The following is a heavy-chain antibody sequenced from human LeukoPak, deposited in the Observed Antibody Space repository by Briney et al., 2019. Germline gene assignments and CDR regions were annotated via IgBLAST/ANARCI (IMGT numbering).Heavy chain of an antibody. D-gene: IGHD2-2*01. Sequence: GASVKVSCKASGYTFTSYGISWVRQAPGQGLEWMGWISAYNGNTNYAQKLQSRVTMTTDTSTSTAYMELRSLRSDDTAVYYCARGLWVPAVTSGAFDIWGQGTMVTVSS. CDR3: ARGLWVPAVTSGAFDI. J-gene: IGHJ3*02. CDR2: ISAYNGNT. CDR1: GYTFTSYG. V-gene: IGHV1-18*01.